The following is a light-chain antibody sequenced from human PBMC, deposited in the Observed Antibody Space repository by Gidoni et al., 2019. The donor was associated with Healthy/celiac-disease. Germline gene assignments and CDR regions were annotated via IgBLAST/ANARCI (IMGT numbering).Light chain of an antibody. CDR2: GAS. CDR1: QSVSSN. CDR3: QQYNTWPLGLFT. V-gene: IGKV3-15*01. J-gene: IGKJ3*01. Sequence: EIVMTQSPATLSVSPGERATLSCRASQSVSSNLAWYQQKPGQAPRLLIYGASTRATGIPARFRGSGSGTEFTLTISSLQSEDFAVYYCQQYNTWPLGLFTFGPGTKVDIK.